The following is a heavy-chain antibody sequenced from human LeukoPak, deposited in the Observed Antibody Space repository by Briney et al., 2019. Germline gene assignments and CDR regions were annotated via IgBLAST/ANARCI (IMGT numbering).Heavy chain of an antibody. CDR1: GDSVSPYY. CDR2: IYYTGSA. D-gene: IGHD1-1*01. J-gene: IGHJ4*02. V-gene: IGHV4-59*02. Sequence: TETLSLTCTVSGDSVSPYYWNWIRQPPGKGLEWIGYIYYTGSADYNPALKSRVTISVDTSKNQFSLKLSSVTAADTPVYFCARDKVPGDYWGQGTLVTVSS. CDR3: ARDKVPGDY.